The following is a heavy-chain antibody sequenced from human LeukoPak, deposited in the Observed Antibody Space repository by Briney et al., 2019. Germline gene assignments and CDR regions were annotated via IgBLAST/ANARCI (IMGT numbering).Heavy chain of an antibody. Sequence: GRSLRLSCAASGFTFSSYAMHWVRQAPGKGLEWVAVISYDGSNKYYADSVKGRFTISRDNSKNTLYLQMNSLRAEDTAVYYCASSYSSSGFDGMGVWGQGTTVTVSS. V-gene: IGHV3-30*04. J-gene: IGHJ6*02. D-gene: IGHD6-13*01. CDR3: ASSYSSSGFDGMGV. CDR1: GFTFSSYA. CDR2: ISYDGSNK.